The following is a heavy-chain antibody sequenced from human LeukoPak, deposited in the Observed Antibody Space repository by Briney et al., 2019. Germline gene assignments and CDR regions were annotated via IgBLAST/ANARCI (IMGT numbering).Heavy chain of an antibody. Sequence: PSETLSLTCTVSGYSISSGYYWGWIRQPPGKGLEWIGSIYHSGSTYYNPSLKSRVTISVDTSKSQFSLKLSSVTAADPAVYYCARAQRERGRRFLEWLLYPNRFDYWGQGTLVTVSS. CDR1: GYSISSGYY. D-gene: IGHD3-3*01. V-gene: IGHV4-38-2*02. J-gene: IGHJ4*02. CDR3: ARAQRERGRRFLEWLLYPNRFDY. CDR2: IYHSGST.